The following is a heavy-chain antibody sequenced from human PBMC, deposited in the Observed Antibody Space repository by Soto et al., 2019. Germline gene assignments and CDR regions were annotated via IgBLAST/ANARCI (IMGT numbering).Heavy chain of an antibody. D-gene: IGHD4-17*01. CDR1: GYTFTGYY. V-gene: IGHV1-2*04. CDR2: INPNSGGT. Sequence: GASVKVSCKASGYTFTGYYMHWVRQATGQGLEWMGWINPNSGGTNYAQKFQGWVTMTRDTSISTAYMELSRLRSDDTAVYYCAASTTVTTYYYYYGMDVWGQGTTVTVSS. J-gene: IGHJ6*02. CDR3: AASTTVTTYYYYYGMDV.